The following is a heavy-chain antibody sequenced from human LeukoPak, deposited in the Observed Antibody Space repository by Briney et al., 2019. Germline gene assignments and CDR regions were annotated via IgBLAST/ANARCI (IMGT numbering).Heavy chain of an antibody. CDR2: ISGSGGST. CDR1: GFTFSSYA. Sequence: PGRSPRLSCAASGFTFSSYAMSWVRQAPGKGLEWVSAISGSGGSTYYPDSVKGRFTISRDNSKNTLYLQMNSLRAEDTAVYYCAKDPHYYDSSGYYEYFDLWGRGTLVTVSS. V-gene: IGHV3-23*01. J-gene: IGHJ2*01. D-gene: IGHD3-22*01. CDR3: AKDPHYYDSSGYYEYFDL.